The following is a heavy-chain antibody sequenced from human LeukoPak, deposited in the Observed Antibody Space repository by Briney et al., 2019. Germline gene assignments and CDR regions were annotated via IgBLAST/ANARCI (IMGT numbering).Heavy chain of an antibody. D-gene: IGHD6-13*01. V-gene: IGHV1-2*02. Sequence: GASVKVSCKASGYTFTSYYMHWVRQAPGQGLEWMGWINPNSGGTNYAQKFQGRVTMTRDTSISTAYMELSRLRSDDTAVYYCARGPRIAAAGTLTWFDPWGQGTLVTVSS. CDR3: ARGPRIAAAGTLTWFDP. J-gene: IGHJ5*02. CDR2: INPNSGGT. CDR1: GYTFTSYY.